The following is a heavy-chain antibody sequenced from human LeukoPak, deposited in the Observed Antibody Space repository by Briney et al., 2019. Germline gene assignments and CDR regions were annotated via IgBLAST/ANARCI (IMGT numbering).Heavy chain of an antibody. V-gene: IGHV3-21*01. D-gene: IGHD6-6*01. Sequence: GGSLRLSCAASGFTFSSYSMNWVRQAPGKGLEWVSSISSSSSYIYYADSVKGRFTISRDNARKSLSLQMNSLRVEDTAVYYCARDRSIAATGDTFDYWGQGTLVTVSS. CDR2: ISSSSSYI. J-gene: IGHJ4*02. CDR3: ARDRSIAATGDTFDY. CDR1: GFTFSSYS.